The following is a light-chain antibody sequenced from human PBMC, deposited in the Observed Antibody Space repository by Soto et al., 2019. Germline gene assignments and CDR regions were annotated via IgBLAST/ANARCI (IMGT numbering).Light chain of an antibody. CDR3: QQYSNWPPLYT. V-gene: IGKV3-15*01. Sequence: EIVMTQSPATLSVSPGERATLSCRASQSVSSYFAWYQQKPGLPPRILIYDASTRATGIPDRFSGSGSGTDFTLTISSLKSADFAVYYCQQYSNWPPLYTFGRGTKLEIK. J-gene: IGKJ2*01. CDR1: QSVSSY. CDR2: DAS.